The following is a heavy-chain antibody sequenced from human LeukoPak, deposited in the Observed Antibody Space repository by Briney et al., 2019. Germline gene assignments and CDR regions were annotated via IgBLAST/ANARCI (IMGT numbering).Heavy chain of an antibody. D-gene: IGHD1-26*01. V-gene: IGHV4-59*01. J-gene: IGHJ4*02. CDR1: GGSISSYY. Sequence: PSETLSPTCTVSGGSISSYYWSWIRQPPGKGLEWIGYIYYSGSTNYNPSLKSRVTISVDTSKNQFSLKLSSVTAADTAVYYCAREVDGSYSYWGQGTLVTVSS. CDR3: AREVDGSYSY. CDR2: IYYSGST.